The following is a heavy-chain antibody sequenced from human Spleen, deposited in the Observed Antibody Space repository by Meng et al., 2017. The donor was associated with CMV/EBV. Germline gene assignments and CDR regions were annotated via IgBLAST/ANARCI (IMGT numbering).Heavy chain of an antibody. V-gene: IGHV3-15*01. CDR1: GCTFRNVW. CDR2: IKSKSDGGTT. D-gene: IGHD3-22*01. J-gene: IGHJ3*01. Sequence: GESLKISCAASGCTFRNVWMNWVRQAPGKGLEWVGLIKSKSDGGTTDYGVPVKGRFTISRDDSKNTLYLQMNSLKTEDTAVYYCTTEGSSGFFDLKAFDVWGQGTMVTVSS. CDR3: TTEGSSGFFDLKAFDV.